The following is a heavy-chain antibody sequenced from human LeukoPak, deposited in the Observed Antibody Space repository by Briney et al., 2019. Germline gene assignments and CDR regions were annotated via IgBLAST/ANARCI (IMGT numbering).Heavy chain of an antibody. CDR1: GYGFTTYW. Sequence: GESLKISCKGSGYGFTTYWIAWVRPMPGKGLEWMGIIYPSDSDTRYSPSFQGQVTISADKSISTAYLQWSSLKASDTAMYYCARQYSAYDYWGQGTLVTVSS. D-gene: IGHD5-12*01. CDR2: IYPSDSDT. J-gene: IGHJ4*02. CDR3: ARQYSAYDY. V-gene: IGHV5-51*01.